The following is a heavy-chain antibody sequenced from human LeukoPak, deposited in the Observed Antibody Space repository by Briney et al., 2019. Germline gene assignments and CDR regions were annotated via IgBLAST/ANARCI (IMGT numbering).Heavy chain of an antibody. CDR3: ARVDTAMVGFDY. D-gene: IGHD5-18*01. CDR1: GGSISSYY. CDR2: IYHSGST. V-gene: IGHV4-59*01. J-gene: IGHJ4*02. Sequence: SETLSLTCTVSGGSISSYYWSWIRQPPGKGLEWIGYIYHSGSTNYNPSLKSRVTISVDTSKNQFSLKLSSVTAADTAVYYCARVDTAMVGFDYWGQGTLVTVSS.